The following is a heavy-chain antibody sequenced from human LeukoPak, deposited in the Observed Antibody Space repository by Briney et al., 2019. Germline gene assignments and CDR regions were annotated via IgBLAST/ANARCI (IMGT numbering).Heavy chain of an antibody. D-gene: IGHD3-10*01. CDR2: IKQDGSEK. CDR1: GFTFSCYW. V-gene: IGHV3-7*03. J-gene: IGHJ4*02. Sequence: GGSLRLSCAASGFTFSCYWMTWVRQAPGKGLEWVANIKQDGSEKSYVDSVKGRFTISRDNVKKSLYLQMNSLRAEDTAVYFCARGKYYYASGSDPLFDYWGQGTLVTVSS. CDR3: ARGKYYYASGSDPLFDY.